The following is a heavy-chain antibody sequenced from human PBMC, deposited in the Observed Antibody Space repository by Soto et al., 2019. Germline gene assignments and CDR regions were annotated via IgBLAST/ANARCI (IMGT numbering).Heavy chain of an antibody. J-gene: IGHJ4*02. CDR2: ISYDGNNE. CDR3: ARDSHPRMIREVITDDFAY. CDR1: GVTFSTYA. Sequence: GGSLRLSCAASGVTFSTYAMHGVRQAPGKGLEWVAVISYDGNNEYYADSVKGRFTISRDSSKNTLYLQMNSLRAEDTAVYYCARDSHPRMIREVITDDFAYWRQGTQVTVSS. D-gene: IGHD3-10*01. V-gene: IGHV3-30-3*01.